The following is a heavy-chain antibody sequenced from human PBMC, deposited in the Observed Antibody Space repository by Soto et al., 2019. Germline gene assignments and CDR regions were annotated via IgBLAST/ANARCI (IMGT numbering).Heavy chain of an antibody. CDR2: IKSKTDGGTT. J-gene: IGHJ4*02. V-gene: IGHV3-15*01. CDR1: GFTFRKAY. CDR3: SRRAEDY. Sequence: GGSLRLSCAASGFTFRKAYMRWVRQAPGKGLEWVGRIKSKTDGGTTDYAAPVQGRFSISRDDSKNTLYLQMNSLKTEDTAVYYCSRRAEDYWGQGTLVTVS.